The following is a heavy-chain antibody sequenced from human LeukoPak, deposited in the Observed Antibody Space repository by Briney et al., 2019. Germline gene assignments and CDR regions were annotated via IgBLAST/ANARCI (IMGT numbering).Heavy chain of an antibody. V-gene: IGHV1-69*05. CDR1: GGTFSSYA. Sequence: GASVKVSCKASGGTFSSYAISWVRQAPGQGLEWMGGIIPIFGTANYAQKFQGRVTITTDESTSTASVELSSLRSEDTAVYSCXXPHQDYSNXVAYXYXXMDVWGXGTTVTVSS. CDR3: XXPHQDYSNXVAYXYXXMDV. D-gene: IGHD4-11*01. J-gene: IGHJ6*03. CDR2: IIPIFGTA.